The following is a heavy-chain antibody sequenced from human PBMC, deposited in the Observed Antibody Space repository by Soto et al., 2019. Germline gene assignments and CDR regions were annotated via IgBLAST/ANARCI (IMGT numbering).Heavy chain of an antibody. V-gene: IGHV3-74*01. Sequence: EVQLVESGGGLVQPGGSLRLSCAASGFTFSSYWMYWVRQAPGKGLVWVSRTNSDGSDTSYADSVKGRFTISRDNAKNTLYLQMNSLRAEDTAVYYCARPNPHYWYFDLWGRGTLVTVSS. CDR1: GFTFSSYW. CDR3: ARPNPHYWYFDL. D-gene: IGHD7-27*01. CDR2: TNSDGSDT. J-gene: IGHJ2*01.